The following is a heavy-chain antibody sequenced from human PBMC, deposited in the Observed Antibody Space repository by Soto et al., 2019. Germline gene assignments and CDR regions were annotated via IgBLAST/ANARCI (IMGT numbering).Heavy chain of an antibody. CDR3: ARARSEYAFDV. J-gene: IGHJ3*01. CDR1: GFFISSGNY. Sequence: PSETLSLTCAVSGFFISSGNYWVWIRKPPGKGLEWIWSIFHGGNTYYNPSLKSRVTISVDMSKNQFSLKLNSVTAADTAVYYCARARSEYAFDVWGQGTLVTVSS. CDR2: IFHGGNT. D-gene: IGHD3-10*01. V-gene: IGHV4-38-2*01.